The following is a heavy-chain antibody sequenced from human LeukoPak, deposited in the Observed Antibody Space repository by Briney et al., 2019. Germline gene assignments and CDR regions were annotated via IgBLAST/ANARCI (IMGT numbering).Heavy chain of an antibody. D-gene: IGHD4-17*01. Sequence: GGSLRLSCAASGFTFSSYGMHWVRQAPGKGLEWVAVISYDGSNKYYADSVKGRFTISRDNSKNTQNLQMNSLRGEDTAVYYCAKAVTVTQEFDAFDIWGQGTMVTVSS. V-gene: IGHV3-30*18. CDR2: ISYDGSNK. J-gene: IGHJ3*02. CDR1: GFTFSSYG. CDR3: AKAVTVTQEFDAFDI.